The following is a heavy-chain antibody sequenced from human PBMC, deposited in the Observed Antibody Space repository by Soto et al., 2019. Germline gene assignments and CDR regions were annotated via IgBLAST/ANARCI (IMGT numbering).Heavy chain of an antibody. V-gene: IGHV2-5*02. J-gene: IGHJ4*02. Sequence: SGPTLVNPTQTLTLTCTFSGFSLSTRDVGVGWIRQPPGEALEWLGVVYWDDSKTYSPSLESRLTITKDTSKNQVVLRMTKMDPVDTAPYYCAHCRGGVASFWGQGTLVTVSS. CDR1: GFSLSTRDVG. CDR2: VYWDDSK. CDR3: AHCRGGVASF. D-gene: IGHD2-2*01.